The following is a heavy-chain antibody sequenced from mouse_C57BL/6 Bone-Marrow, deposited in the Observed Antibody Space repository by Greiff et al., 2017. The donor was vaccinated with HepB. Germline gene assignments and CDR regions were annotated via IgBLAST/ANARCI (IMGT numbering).Heavy chain of an antibody. CDR2: ISSGSSTI. CDR3: ARLLITTVVGYFDV. J-gene: IGHJ1*03. CDR1: GFTFSDYG. V-gene: IGHV5-17*01. Sequence: EVKLQESGGGLVKPGGSLKLSCAASGFTFSDYGMHWVRQAPEKGLEWVAYISSGSSTIYYADTVKGRFTISRDNAKNTLFLQMTSLRSEDTAMYYCARLLITTVVGYFDVWGTGTTVTVSS. D-gene: IGHD1-1*01.